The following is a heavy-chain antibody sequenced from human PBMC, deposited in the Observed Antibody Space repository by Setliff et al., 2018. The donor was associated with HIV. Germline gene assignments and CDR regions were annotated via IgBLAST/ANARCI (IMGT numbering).Heavy chain of an antibody. J-gene: IGHJ4*02. D-gene: IGHD3-10*01. CDR1: GYTFTSYA. CDR3: ARGSSGFRSGSYYNTFIDY. CDR2: INAGNGNT. V-gene: IGHV1-3*01. Sequence: ASVKVSCKASGYTFTSYAMHWVRQAPGQRLEWMGWINAGNGNTKYSQKFQGRVTITRDASASTAYMELSSLRSEDTAVYYCARGSSGFRSGSYYNTFIDYWGQGTLVTVS.